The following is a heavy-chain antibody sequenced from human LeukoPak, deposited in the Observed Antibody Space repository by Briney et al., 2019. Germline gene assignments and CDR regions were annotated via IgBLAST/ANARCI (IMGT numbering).Heavy chain of an antibody. CDR2: NYYSGST. CDR1: GGSISSYY. CDR3: ARSPHITMVRGVPRPFDY. J-gene: IGHJ4*02. Sequence: SETLSLTCTVSGGSISSYYWSWIRQPPGKGLEWIGYNYYSGSTTYNPSLKSRVTISVDTSKNHFPLKLSSVTAADTAAYYCARSPHITMVRGVPRPFDYWGQGTLVTVSS. V-gene: IGHV4-59*01. D-gene: IGHD3-10*01.